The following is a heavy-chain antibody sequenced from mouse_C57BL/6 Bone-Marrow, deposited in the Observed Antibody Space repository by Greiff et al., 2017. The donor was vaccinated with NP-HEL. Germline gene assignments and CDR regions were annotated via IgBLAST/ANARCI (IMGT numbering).Heavy chain of an antibody. CDR1: GYTFTSYW. V-gene: IGHV1-69*01. CDR3: ARTVVMYYFDD. Sequence: QVQLQQPGAELVMPGASVKLSCKASGYTFTSYWMHWVKQRPGQGLEWIGEIDPSDSYTNYNQKFKGKSTLTVDKSSSTAYMQLSSLTSEDSAVYYCARTVVMYYFDDWGQGTTLTVSS. D-gene: IGHD1-1*01. CDR2: IDPSDSYT. J-gene: IGHJ2*01.